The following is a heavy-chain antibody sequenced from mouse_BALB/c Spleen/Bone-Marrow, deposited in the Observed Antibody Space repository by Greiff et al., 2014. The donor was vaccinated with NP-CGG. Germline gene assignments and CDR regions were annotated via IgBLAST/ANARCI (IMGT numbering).Heavy chain of an antibody. CDR1: GYAFNSSW. V-gene: IGHV1-82*01. CDR3: ARLGYSGY. D-gene: IGHD1-3*01. Sequence: LEESGPELVKPGASVKISCKASGYAFNSSWMNWVKQRPGQGLEWIGRIFPGDGDTNYDGKFRGKATLTADKSSNTAYMQRSSLTAVDFAVYFCARLGYSGYWGQGTALTVSS. J-gene: IGHJ2*01. CDR2: IFPGDGDT.